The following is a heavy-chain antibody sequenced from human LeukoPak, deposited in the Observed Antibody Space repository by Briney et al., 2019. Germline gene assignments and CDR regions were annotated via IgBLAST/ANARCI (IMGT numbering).Heavy chain of an antibody. CDR1: GGSISSSSYY. CDR3: ARVPIAVAGTDY. V-gene: IGHV4-39*07. CDR2: IYYSGST. J-gene: IGHJ4*02. Sequence: SETLSLTCTVPGGSISSSSYYWGWIRQPPGKGLEWIGSIYYSGSTYYNPSLKSRVTISVDTSKNQFSLKLSSVTAADTAVYYCARVPIAVAGTDYWGQGTLVTVSS. D-gene: IGHD6-19*01.